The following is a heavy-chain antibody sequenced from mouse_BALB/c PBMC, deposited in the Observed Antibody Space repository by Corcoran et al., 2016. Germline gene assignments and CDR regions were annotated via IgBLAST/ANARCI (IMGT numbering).Heavy chain of an antibody. CDR3: ASPWTNY. J-gene: IGHJ2*01. Sequence: EVQLQQSGPELVTHGASEKLSCTASGYTFTSYAMNWGKQKPGQGPEWIGYINPYNDGTKDNEKFTGKATLTSAKSSSTAYMELISLTSEDSAVDYCASPWTNYWGQGTTLTVSS. D-gene: IGHD2-13*01. CDR1: GYTFTSYA. CDR2: INPYNDGT. V-gene: IGHV1S136*01.